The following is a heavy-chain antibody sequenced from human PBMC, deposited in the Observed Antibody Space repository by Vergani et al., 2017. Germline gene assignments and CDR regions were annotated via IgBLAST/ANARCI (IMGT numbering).Heavy chain of an antibody. CDR3: ARYTVTGGAFDI. D-gene: IGHD4-11*01. Sequence: QVQLQESGPGLVKPSETLSLTCTVSGGSVSSGSYYWSWIRQPAGKGLEWIGYIYYSGNTNYNPSLKSRVTISVDMSKNQFSLKLSSVTAADTAVYDCARYTVTGGAFDIWGQGTMVTVSS. J-gene: IGHJ3*02. CDR1: GGSVSSGSYY. CDR2: IYYSGNT. V-gene: IGHV4-61*10.